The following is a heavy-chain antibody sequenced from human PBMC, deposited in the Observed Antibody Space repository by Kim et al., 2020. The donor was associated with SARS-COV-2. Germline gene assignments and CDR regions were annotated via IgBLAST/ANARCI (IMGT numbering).Heavy chain of an antibody. J-gene: IGHJ3*02. Sequence: SQTLSLTCAISGDSVSSNSAAWNWIRQSPSRGLEWLGRTYYRSKWYNDYAVSVKSRITINPDTSKNQFSLQLNSVTPEDTAVYYSARELEYYYGSGSRPGGTGDAFDIWGQGTMVTVSS. D-gene: IGHD3-10*01. V-gene: IGHV6-1*01. CDR1: GDSVSSNSAA. CDR3: ARELEYYYGSGSRPGGTGDAFDI. CDR2: TYYRSKWYN.